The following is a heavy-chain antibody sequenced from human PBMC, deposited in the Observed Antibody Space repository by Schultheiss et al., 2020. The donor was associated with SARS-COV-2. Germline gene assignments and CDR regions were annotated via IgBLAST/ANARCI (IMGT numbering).Heavy chain of an antibody. D-gene: IGHD5-18*01. CDR1: GFTFSDYY. V-gene: IGHV3-30*03. CDR3: ARGSGYSYGPFDY. J-gene: IGHJ4*02. CDR2: ISYDGSNK. Sequence: GGSLRLSCAASGFTFSDYYMSWIRQAPGKGLEWVAVISYDGSNKYYADSVKGRFTISRDNAKNSLYLQMNSLRAEDTAVYYCARGSGYSYGPFDYWGQGTLVTVSS.